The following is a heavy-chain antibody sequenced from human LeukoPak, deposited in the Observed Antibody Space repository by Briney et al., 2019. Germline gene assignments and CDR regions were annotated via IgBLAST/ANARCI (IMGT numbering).Heavy chain of an antibody. CDR3: AKDLVRSGSYYFDY. Sequence: GGSLRLSCAASGFTFSSYAMSWVRQASGKGLEWVSAISGSGGSTYYADSVKGRFTISRDNSKNTLYLQMNSLRAEDTAVYYCAKDLVRSGSYYFDYWGQGTLVTVSS. CDR1: GFTFSSYA. CDR2: ISGSGGST. V-gene: IGHV3-23*01. J-gene: IGHJ4*02. D-gene: IGHD1-26*01.